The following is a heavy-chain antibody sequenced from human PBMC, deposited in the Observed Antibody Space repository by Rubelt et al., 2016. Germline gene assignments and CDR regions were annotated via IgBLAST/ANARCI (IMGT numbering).Heavy chain of an antibody. D-gene: IGHD6-19*01. CDR2: IYWDDDQ. J-gene: IGHJ4*02. Sequence: QITLKESGPTLVKPTQTLTLTCTFSGFSLSTSRVGVGWIRHPPGKALEWLALIYWDDDQRYSPSLKNSLTITKDTSKNQVVLTMTNMDPVDTATYHCAHKFNSGFDHWGQGTLVTVSS. CDR3: AHKFNSGFDH. V-gene: IGHV2-5*02. CDR1: GFSLSTSRVG.